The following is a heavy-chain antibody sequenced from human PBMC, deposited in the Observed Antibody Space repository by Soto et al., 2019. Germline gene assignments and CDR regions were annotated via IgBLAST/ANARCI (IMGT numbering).Heavy chain of an antibody. V-gene: IGHV4-59*01. D-gene: IGHD6-13*01. J-gene: IGHJ6*02. Sequence: PSETLSLTCTVSGGSISSYYWSWIRQPPGKGLEWIGYIYYSGSTNYNPSLKSRVTISVDTSKNQFSLKLSSVTAADTAVYYCARAARIAAEYYYYYYGMDVWGQGTTVTVSS. CDR1: GGSISSYY. CDR3: ARAARIAAEYYYYYYGMDV. CDR2: IYYSGST.